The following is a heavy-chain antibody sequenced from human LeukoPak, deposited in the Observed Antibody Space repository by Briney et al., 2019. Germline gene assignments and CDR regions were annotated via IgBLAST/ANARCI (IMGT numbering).Heavy chain of an antibody. J-gene: IGHJ4*02. Sequence: PGGSLRLSCAASGFTFSSYSMSWVRQAPGKGLEWVSYISSSSRTIYYADSVKGRFTISRDNAKNSLYLQMNSLRAEDTAVYYCARDHYGDYGVDYWGQGTLVTVSS. V-gene: IGHV3-48*01. D-gene: IGHD4-17*01. CDR3: ARDHYGDYGVDY. CDR1: GFTFSSYS. CDR2: ISSSSRTI.